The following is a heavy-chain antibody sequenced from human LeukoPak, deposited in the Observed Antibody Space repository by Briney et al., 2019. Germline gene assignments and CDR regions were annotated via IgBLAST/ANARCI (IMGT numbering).Heavy chain of an antibody. CDR3: ARDRPDYGDDRNYFDY. J-gene: IGHJ4*02. V-gene: IGHV1-69*13. D-gene: IGHD4-17*01. CDR1: GVTFSSYA. CDR2: IIPIFGTA. Sequence: SVKVSCKASGVTFSSYAISWVRQAHGPGLEWMAGIIPIFGTANYAQKFQGRVTITADESTSTAYMELSSLRSEDTAVYYCARDRPDYGDDRNYFDYWGQGTLVTVSS.